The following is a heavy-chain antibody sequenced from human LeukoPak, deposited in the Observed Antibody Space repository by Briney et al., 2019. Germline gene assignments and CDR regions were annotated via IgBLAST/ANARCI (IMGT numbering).Heavy chain of an antibody. CDR2: IYKSGNT. Sequence: PSETLSLTCSVSGGSISNYYWSWIRQPPGKGLEWIGYIYKSGNTYYNPSLKSRVTISVDTSKNQFSLKLSSVTAADTAVYYCGGYCSGGSCYNWFDPWGQGTLVTVSS. J-gene: IGHJ5*02. CDR3: GGYCSGGSCYNWFDP. CDR1: GGSISNYY. V-gene: IGHV4-59*06. D-gene: IGHD2-15*01.